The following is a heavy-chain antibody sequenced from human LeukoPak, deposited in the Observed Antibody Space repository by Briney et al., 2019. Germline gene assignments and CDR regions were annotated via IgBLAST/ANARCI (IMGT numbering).Heavy chain of an antibody. CDR1: GGTFSSYA. D-gene: IGHD3-3*01. CDR3: ARDRSPHSDFWSGYYFDP. J-gene: IGHJ5*02. Sequence: ASVKVSCKASGGTFSSYAISWVRQAPGQGLEWMGGIIPIFGTANYAQKFQGRVTITTDESTSTAYMELSSLRSEDTAVYYCARDRSPHSDFWSGYYFDPWGQGTLVTVSS. V-gene: IGHV1-69*05. CDR2: IIPIFGTA.